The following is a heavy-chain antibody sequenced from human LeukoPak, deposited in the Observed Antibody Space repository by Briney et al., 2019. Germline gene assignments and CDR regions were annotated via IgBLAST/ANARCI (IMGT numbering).Heavy chain of an antibody. Sequence: PGGSLRLSCAASGFTFSSYAMSWVRQAPGKGLEWVANIKQDGSEKYYVDSVKGRFTISRDNAKNSLYLQMNSLRAEDTAVYYCARVVIGYSYGPRFGAPDSEMAYFDYWGQGTLVTVSS. J-gene: IGHJ4*02. V-gene: IGHV3-7*03. CDR2: IKQDGSEK. CDR3: ARVVIGYSYGPRFGAPDSEMAYFDY. CDR1: GFTFSSYA. D-gene: IGHD5-18*01.